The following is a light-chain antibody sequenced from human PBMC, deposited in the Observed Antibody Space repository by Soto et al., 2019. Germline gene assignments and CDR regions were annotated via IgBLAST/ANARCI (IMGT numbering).Light chain of an antibody. V-gene: IGKV1-39*01. CDR3: QHYNSYSEA. CDR2: AAS. CDR1: QTITSD. Sequence: DIQMTQSPSSLSASVGDRVTISCRASQTITSDLNWYQLKPGKAPKLLIYAASSLQGGVPSRFSGSGSGTEFTLTISSLQPDDFATYYCQHYNSYSEAFGQGTKVDIK. J-gene: IGKJ1*01.